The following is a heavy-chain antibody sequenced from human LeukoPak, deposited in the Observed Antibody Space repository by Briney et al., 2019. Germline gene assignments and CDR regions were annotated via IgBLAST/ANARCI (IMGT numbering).Heavy chain of an antibody. CDR3: ARDPKMVRGVFDY. V-gene: IGHV4-4*07. CDR2: IYTSGRT. Sequence: SESLSLTCTVSGGSISSNYRSWIRQPAGKGLEWVGRIYTSGRTNYNPSLKTRVTMSGDTPKNQFSLKMTSVTAEDTPVYYCARDPKMVRGVFDYWGQGTLVTVP. J-gene: IGHJ4*02. D-gene: IGHD3-10*01. CDR1: GGSISSNY.